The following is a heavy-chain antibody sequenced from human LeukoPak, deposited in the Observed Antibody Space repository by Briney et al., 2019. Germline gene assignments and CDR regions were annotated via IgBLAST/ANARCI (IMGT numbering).Heavy chain of an antibody. D-gene: IGHD1-26*01. CDR3: ARDFTGGNYFNDY. CDR1: GYTFSSYG. J-gene: IGHJ4*02. Sequence: GASVKVSCKASGYTFSSYGISWVRQAPGLGLEWMGWISTYNGNTNYAQNLQGRVTMTTDTSTSTAYMELRSLRSDDTAVYYRARDFTGGNYFNDYWGQGTLVTVSS. CDR2: ISTYNGNT. V-gene: IGHV1-18*04.